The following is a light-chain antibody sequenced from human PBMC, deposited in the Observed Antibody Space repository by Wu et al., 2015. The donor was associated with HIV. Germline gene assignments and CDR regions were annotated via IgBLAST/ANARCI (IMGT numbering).Light chain of an antibody. CDR2: DAS. CDR1: QDIATY. V-gene: IGKV1-9*01. J-gene: IGKJ5*01. CDR3: QQLNSFPLT. Sequence: IQLTQSPSSPSASIGDRVTITCRASQDIATYLAWYQQIPGKAPRVLIYDASTLQTGVSSRFSGSGSGAEFTLSISGLQREDFAVYYCQQLNSFPLTFGHGTRLEIK.